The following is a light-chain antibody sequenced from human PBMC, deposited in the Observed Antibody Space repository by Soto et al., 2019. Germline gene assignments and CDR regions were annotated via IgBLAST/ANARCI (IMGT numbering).Light chain of an antibody. CDR3: QQYSSWPPWT. Sequence: EIVLTQSPGTLSLSPGEGATLSCRASQSVISNLAWYQQKPGQAPRLLIYGASARATGIPARFSGSGSGTEFTLTISSLESEDSAVYYCQQYSSWPPWTFGQGTKVDIK. CDR2: GAS. CDR1: QSVISN. J-gene: IGKJ1*01. V-gene: IGKV3-15*01.